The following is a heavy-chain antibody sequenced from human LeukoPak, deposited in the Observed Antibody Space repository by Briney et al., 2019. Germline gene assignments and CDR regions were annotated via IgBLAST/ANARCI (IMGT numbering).Heavy chain of an antibody. J-gene: IGHJ6*03. Sequence: RASVKVSCKASGYTFTGYYMHWVRQAPGQGLEWMGRINPNSGGTNYAQKFQGRVTMTRDTSISTAYMELSRLRSDDTAVYYCARGYSSGWYPNYYYYMDVWGKGTTVTVSS. CDR1: GYTFTGYY. D-gene: IGHD6-19*01. CDR2: INPNSGGT. CDR3: ARGYSSGWYPNYYYYMDV. V-gene: IGHV1-2*06.